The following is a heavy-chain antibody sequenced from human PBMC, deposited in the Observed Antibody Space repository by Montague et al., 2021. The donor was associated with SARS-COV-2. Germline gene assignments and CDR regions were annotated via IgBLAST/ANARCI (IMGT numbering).Heavy chain of an antibody. CDR3: GRQIATAGSGFDS. CDR2: TYYRSKWYH. V-gene: IGHV6-1*01. J-gene: IGHJ4*02. D-gene: IGHD6-13*01. Sequence: CAISGDSVSSKSAAWNWIRQSPSRGLEWLGRTYYRSKWYHEYAVSVISRITINPDTSKNQFSLQLNSVTPEDTAVYYCGRQIATAGSGFDSWGQGTLVTVSS. CDR1: GDSVSSKSAA.